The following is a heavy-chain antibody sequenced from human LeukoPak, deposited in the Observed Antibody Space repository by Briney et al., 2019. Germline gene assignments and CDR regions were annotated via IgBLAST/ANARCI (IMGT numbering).Heavy chain of an antibody. D-gene: IGHD6-19*01. CDR1: GYSFTGYY. V-gene: IGHV1-2*02. Sequence: ASVKVSCKASGYSFTGYYMHWVRQAPGQGLEWMGWINPNSGGTNYAQKFQGRVTMTRDTSISTAYMELSRLRSDDTAVYCCARDSIAVAGTFFDYWGQGTLVTVSS. J-gene: IGHJ4*02. CDR2: INPNSGGT. CDR3: ARDSIAVAGTFFDY.